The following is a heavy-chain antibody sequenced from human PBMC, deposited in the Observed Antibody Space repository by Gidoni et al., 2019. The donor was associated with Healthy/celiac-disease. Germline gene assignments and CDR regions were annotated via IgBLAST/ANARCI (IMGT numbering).Heavy chain of an antibody. Sequence: LQLQESGPGLVKPSETLSLTCTVSGGSISSSSYYWGWIRQPPGKGLEWIGSIYYSGSTYYNPSLKSRVTISVDTSKNQFSLKLSSVTAADTAVYYCASPAFYYYGMDVWGQGTTVTVSS. V-gene: IGHV4-39*01. CDR1: GGSISSSSYY. J-gene: IGHJ6*02. CDR3: ASPAFYYYGMDV. CDR2: IYYSGST.